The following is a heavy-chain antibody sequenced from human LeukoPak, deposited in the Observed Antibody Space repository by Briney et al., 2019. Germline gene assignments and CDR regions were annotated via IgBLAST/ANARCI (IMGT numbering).Heavy chain of an antibody. Sequence: PGTSLRLSCAASGFTFSSHGMHCVRQAPGKGLEWVAVISYDGSKNYYAESVKGRFTISRDNAMNTLYLQMNSLRAEDTAVYYCARWVVTAADIDYWGQGTLVTVSS. D-gene: IGHD2-15*01. J-gene: IGHJ4*02. CDR2: ISYDGSKN. V-gene: IGHV3-30*03. CDR3: ARWVVTAADIDY. CDR1: GFTFSSHG.